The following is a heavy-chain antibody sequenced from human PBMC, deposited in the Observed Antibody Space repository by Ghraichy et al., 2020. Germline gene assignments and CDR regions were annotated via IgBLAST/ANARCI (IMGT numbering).Heavy chain of an antibody. D-gene: IGHD3-10*01. Sequence: SGPTLVKPTQTVTLTCTFSGFSLSTSAVGVGWIRQPPGKALEWLALLYWNDDKRYRPSLRSRLTITKDTSRKQVVLTMINMDPVDTATYYCAHRSGGYYSGKGFDHWGQGTLVTVSS. V-gene: IGHV2-5*01. CDR3: AHRSGGYYSGKGFDH. J-gene: IGHJ4*02. CDR1: GFSLSTSAVG. CDR2: LYWNDDK.